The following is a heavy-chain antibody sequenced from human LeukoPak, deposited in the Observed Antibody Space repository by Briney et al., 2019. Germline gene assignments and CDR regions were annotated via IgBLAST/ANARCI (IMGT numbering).Heavy chain of an antibody. D-gene: IGHD6-13*01. CDR1: GGTFSRHT. V-gene: IGHV1-69*13. Sequence: ASVKVSCKASGGTFSRHTISWVRQSPGQGLEWMGGITPMFGTSNYAQKFRGRVTITADESTSTAYVELSSLRSEDTAVYYCASQPATAAGTFDYWGQGTLVTVSS. CDR3: ASQPATAAGTFDY. J-gene: IGHJ4*02. CDR2: ITPMFGTS.